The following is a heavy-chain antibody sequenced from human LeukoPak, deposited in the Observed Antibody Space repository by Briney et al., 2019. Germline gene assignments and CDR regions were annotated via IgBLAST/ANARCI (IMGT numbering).Heavy chain of an antibody. CDR2: IRAYNGNT. J-gene: IGHJ4*02. CDR1: GYTFTSYG. V-gene: IGHV1-18*01. D-gene: IGHD2-15*01. Sequence: ASVKVSCKASGYTFTSYGISWVRQAPRQGLEWMGWIRAYNGNTNYAQKLQGRVTMTTDTSTSTAYMELRSLRSDDTAVYYCASTIWGYEVAATDYYFDYWGQGTLVTVSS. CDR3: ASTIWGYEVAATDYYFDY.